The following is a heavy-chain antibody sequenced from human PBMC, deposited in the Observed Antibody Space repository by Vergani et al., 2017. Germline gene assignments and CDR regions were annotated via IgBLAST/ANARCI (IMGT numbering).Heavy chain of an antibody. Sequence: QLQLQESGPGLVKPSETLSLTCSVSGYSIGSGFYWAWIRQSPGEGLQWLTSIHNRGKTYHNPSLKSRVSVSLNTSKKRFSRNLTSVTATDTAVYYCARSQGDYWYFDLWGPGSLVTVSS. CDR3: ARSQGDYWYFDL. CDR2: IHNRGKT. CDR1: GYSIGSGFY. D-gene: IGHD2-21*01. J-gene: IGHJ2*01. V-gene: IGHV4-38-2*01.